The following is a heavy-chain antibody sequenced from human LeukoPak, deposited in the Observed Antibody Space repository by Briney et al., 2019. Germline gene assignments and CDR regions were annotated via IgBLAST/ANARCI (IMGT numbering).Heavy chain of an antibody. CDR1: GFTVSSNY. Sequence: GGSLRLSCAASGFTVSSNYMSWVRQAPGKGLEWVSVIYSGGSTYYADSVKGRFTISRDNSKNTLYLQMNSLRAEDTAVHYCARVYSSGWYSLDYWGQGTLVTVSS. D-gene: IGHD6-19*01. V-gene: IGHV3-53*01. J-gene: IGHJ4*02. CDR2: IYSGGST. CDR3: ARVYSSGWYSLDY.